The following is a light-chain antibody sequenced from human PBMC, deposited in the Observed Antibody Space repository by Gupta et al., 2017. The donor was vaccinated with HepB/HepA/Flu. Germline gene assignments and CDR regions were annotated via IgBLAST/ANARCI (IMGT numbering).Light chain of an antibody. J-gene: IGKJ2*01. CDR3: QQSDTPPYT. CDR1: QTISRH. V-gene: IGKV1-39*01. CDR2: GAS. Sequence: TQMTQSPTSLSASVGDRVTITCRASQTISRHLHWYQQQPGKTPNLLIYGASALQGGVPSRFSGSGSVRDFTLTISSLKAQDFATYCFQQSDTPPYTFGQGTKLEIK.